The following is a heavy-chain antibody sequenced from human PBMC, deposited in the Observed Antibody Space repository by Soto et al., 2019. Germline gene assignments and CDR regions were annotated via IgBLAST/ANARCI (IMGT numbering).Heavy chain of an antibody. J-gene: IGHJ6*02. D-gene: IGHD3-16*01. V-gene: IGHV3-23*01. Sequence: PGGSLRLSCEASGIIFRSYAMSWVRQAPGKGLEWVSAISSRGSTTYYAKSVQGRFTISRDNSKNRLFLQMNSLRADDSAVYYCVKPTYHDHAGAGAMDVWGQGTTVTVSS. CDR3: VKPTYHDHAGAGAMDV. CDR1: GIIFRSYA. CDR2: ISSRGSTT.